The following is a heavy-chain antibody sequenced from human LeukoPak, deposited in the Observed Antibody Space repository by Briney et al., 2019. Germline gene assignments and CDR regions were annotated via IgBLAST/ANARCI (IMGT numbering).Heavy chain of an antibody. V-gene: IGHV3-30-3*01. CDR2: ISYDGSNK. J-gene: IGHJ6*02. Sequence: GGPVRLSCAASGFTYSSYAMHWVRQAPGKGLEWVAVISYDGSNKYYADSVKGRFTISRDNSKNTLYLQMNSLRAEDTAVYYCARASEEDPYYYYYGTDVWGQGTTVTVSS. CDR3: ARASEEDPYYYYYGTDV. CDR1: GFTYSSYA.